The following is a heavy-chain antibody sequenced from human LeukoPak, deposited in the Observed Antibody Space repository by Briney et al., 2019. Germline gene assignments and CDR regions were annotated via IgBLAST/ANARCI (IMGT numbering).Heavy chain of an antibody. V-gene: IGHV1-2*02. CDR1: GYTFTGYY. D-gene: IGHD6-19*01. CDR3: ARAPYSSGGSTNHYYYYYMDV. CDR2: INPNSGGT. J-gene: IGHJ6*03. Sequence: ASVKVSCKASGYTFTGYYMHWVRQAPGQGLEWMGWINPNSGGTNYAQKFQGRVTITADESTSTAYMELTSLRSEETAVYYCARAPYSSGGSTNHYYYYYMDVWGKGTTVTVSS.